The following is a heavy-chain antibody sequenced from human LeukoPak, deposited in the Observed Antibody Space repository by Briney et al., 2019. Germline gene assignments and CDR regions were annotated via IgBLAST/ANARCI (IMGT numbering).Heavy chain of an antibody. V-gene: IGHV1-2*02. CDR1: GYTFTGYY. CDR3: ARDLVGYCSSTSCSPRPQNWFDP. CDR2: INPNSGGT. Sequence: ASVKVSCKASGYTFTGYYMHWVRQAPGQGLEWMGWINPNSGGTNYAQKFQGRVTMTRDTFISTAYMELSRLRSDDTAVYYCARDLVGYCSSTSCSPRPQNWFDPWGQGTLVTVSS. D-gene: IGHD2-2*01. J-gene: IGHJ5*02.